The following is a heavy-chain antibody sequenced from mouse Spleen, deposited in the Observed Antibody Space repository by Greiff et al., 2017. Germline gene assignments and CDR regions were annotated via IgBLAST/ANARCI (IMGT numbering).Heavy chain of an antibody. CDR2: IDPEDGDT. CDR3: TRDYSKKYFDV. V-gene: IGHV14-1*01. CDR1: GFNIKDYY. J-gene: IGHJ1*03. D-gene: IGHD2-5*01. Sequence: VQLQQSGAELVRPGASVKLSCTASGFNIKDYYMHWVKQRPEQGLEWIGRIDPEDGDTEYAPKFQGKATMTADTSSNTAYLQLSSLTSEDTAVYYCTRDYSKKYFDVWGTGTTVTVSS.